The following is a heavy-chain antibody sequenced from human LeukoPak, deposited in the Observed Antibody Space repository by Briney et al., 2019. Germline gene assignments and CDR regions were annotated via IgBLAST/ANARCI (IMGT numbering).Heavy chain of an antibody. CDR1: GFTFSSYW. CDR3: ARVPLSRYCSGSNCYSRVGTSDI. J-gene: IGHJ3*02. Sequence: GGSLRLSCAASGFTFSSYWMSWVRQAPGKGPEWVANIKQDGSETYYMGSMKGRFTISRDNAKNSLYLQMNSLRAEDTAVYYCARVPLSRYCSGSNCYSRVGTSDIWGQGTMVTVSS. CDR2: IKQDGSET. D-gene: IGHD2-15*01. V-gene: IGHV3-7*01.